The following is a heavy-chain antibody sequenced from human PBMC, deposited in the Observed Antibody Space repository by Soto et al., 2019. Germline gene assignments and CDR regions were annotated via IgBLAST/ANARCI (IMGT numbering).Heavy chain of an antibody. Sequence: ASVKVSCKASGGTFSSYAISWVRQAPGQGLEWMGGIIPIFGTANYAQKFQGRVTITADESTSTAYMELSSLRSEDTAVYYCASPPGYCSSTSCLEYFQHWGQGTLVTVSS. CDR3: ASPPGYCSSTSCLEYFQH. CDR1: GGTFSSYA. V-gene: IGHV1-69*13. D-gene: IGHD2-2*03. CDR2: IIPIFGTA. J-gene: IGHJ1*01.